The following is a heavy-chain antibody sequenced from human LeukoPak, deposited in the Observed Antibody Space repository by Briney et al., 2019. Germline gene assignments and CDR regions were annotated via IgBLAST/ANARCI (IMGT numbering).Heavy chain of an antibody. J-gene: IGHJ4*02. V-gene: IGHV3-30*18. D-gene: IGHD2-21*02. CDR3: AKDATATLDY. CDR1: GFSFSDSV. Sequence: GGSLRLSCVASGFSFSDSVIHWVRQAPGKGLEWVALISYDGSLKYYVDSVKGRYTISRDNTKNTLYLQMNSLRAEDTAVYYCAKDATATLDYWGQGALVTVSS. CDR2: ISYDGSLK.